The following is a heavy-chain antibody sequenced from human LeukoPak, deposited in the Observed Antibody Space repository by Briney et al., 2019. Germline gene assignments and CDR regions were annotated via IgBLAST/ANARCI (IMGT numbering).Heavy chain of an antibody. Sequence: GASVKVSCKASGYTFTNYGFSWVRQAPGQGLEWVAWISAYNSNKNSAEKFQGRVTMTIDTSTSTAYMELRSLKSDDTAVYYCVRHIKPAGPWDGMDVWGQGTTVIVSS. CDR1: GYTFTNYG. V-gene: IGHV1-18*01. J-gene: IGHJ6*02. CDR2: ISAYNSNK. D-gene: IGHD1-26*01. CDR3: VRHIKPAGPWDGMDV.